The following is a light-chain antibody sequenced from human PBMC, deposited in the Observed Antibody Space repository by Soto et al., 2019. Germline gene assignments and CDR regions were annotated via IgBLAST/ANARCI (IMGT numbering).Light chain of an antibody. Sequence: QPVLTQSSSASASLGSSVKLTCTLSSGHSSYIIAWHQQQPGKAPRYLMKLEGSGSYHKGSGVPDRFSGSSTGADRYLTISNLQFEDKADYYCETWDFNTRVFGGGTKLTVL. J-gene: IGLJ2*01. V-gene: IGLV4-60*02. CDR1: SGHSSYI. CDR2: LEGSGSY. CDR3: ETWDFNTRV.